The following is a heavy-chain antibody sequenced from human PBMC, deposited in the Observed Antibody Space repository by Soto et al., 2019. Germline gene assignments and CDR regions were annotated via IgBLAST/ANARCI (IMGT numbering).Heavy chain of an antibody. V-gene: IGHV3-23*01. D-gene: IGHD1-1*01. CDR3: VNWNDEEVD. CDR1: GFTFSKYA. Sequence: EVVLLESGGGLAQPGGSLRLSCVASGFTFSKYAMNWVRQAPGKGLEWVATISGTAVSTDYADSVKGRFTISRDNSKNTVSLQMDNLRVEDTATYFCVNWNDEEVDWGQGTLVAVSS. J-gene: IGHJ4*01. CDR2: ISGTAVST.